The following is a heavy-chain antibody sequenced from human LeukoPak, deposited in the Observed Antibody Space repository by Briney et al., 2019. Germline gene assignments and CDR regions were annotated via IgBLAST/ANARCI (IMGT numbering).Heavy chain of an antibody. CDR1: GLPFSISW. CDR2: IKPDGSET. J-gene: IGHJ3*01. Sequence: GGSLRLSCAASGLPFSISWMSWVRQAPGKGLQCVGNIKPDGSETFYVDSVRGRFTISRDNARNLLFLQMNSLRVDDTAVYYCGFGNAFDVWGRGTMVTVSS. CDR3: GFGNAFDV. V-gene: IGHV3-7*01. D-gene: IGHD3-16*01.